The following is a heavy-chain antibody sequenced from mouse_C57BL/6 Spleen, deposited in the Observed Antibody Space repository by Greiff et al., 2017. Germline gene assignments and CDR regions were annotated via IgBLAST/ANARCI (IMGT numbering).Heavy chain of an antibody. CDR2: IHPNSGST. CDR3: ATGFMTTVSEDMDY. V-gene: IGHV1-64*01. J-gene: IGHJ4*01. D-gene: IGHD1-1*01. CDR1: GYTFTSYW. Sequence: QVQLQQPGAELVKPGASVKLSCKASGYTFTSYWMHWVKQRPGQGLEWIGMIHPNSGSTNYNEKFKSKATLTVDKSSSTAYMQLSSLTSEDSAVYYCATGFMTTVSEDMDYWGQGTSVTVSS.